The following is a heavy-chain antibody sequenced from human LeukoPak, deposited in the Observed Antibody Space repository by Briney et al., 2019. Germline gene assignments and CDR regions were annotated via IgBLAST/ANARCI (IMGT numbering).Heavy chain of an antibody. CDR1: GYTLTGYY. CDR3: ASSYCSSTSCYFYYYGMDV. J-gene: IGHJ6*02. D-gene: IGHD2-2*01. Sequence: ASVKVSCKSSGYTLTGYYMHWVRQAPGQGLEWMGWINPNSGGTNYAQKFQGRVTMTRDTAISTAYMELSRLRSDDTAVYYCASSYCSSTSCYFYYYGMDVWGQGTTVTVSS. V-gene: IGHV1-2*02. CDR2: INPNSGGT.